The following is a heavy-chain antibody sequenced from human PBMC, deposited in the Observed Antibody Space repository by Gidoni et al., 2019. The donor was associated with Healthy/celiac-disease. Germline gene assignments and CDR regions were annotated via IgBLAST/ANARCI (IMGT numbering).Heavy chain of an antibody. D-gene: IGHD6-13*01. J-gene: IGHJ4*02. CDR3: ARDADFGSSWYEGGY. V-gene: IGHV3-33*01. CDR2: IWYDGSNK. Sequence: QVQLVESGGGVVQPGRSLRLSCAASGFTFSSYGMHWVRQAPGKGLEWVAVIWYDGSNKYYADSVKGRFTISRDNSKNTLYLQMNSLRAEDTAVYYCARDADFGSSWYEGGYWGQGTLVTVSS. CDR1: GFTFSSYG.